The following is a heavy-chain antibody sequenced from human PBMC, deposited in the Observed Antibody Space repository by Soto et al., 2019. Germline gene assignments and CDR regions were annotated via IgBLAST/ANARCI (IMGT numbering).Heavy chain of an antibody. D-gene: IGHD3-3*01. Sequence: ASVKVSCKASGFTFTSSAVQWVRQARGQRLEWIGWIVVGSGNTNYAQKFQERVTITRDMSTSTAYMELSSLRSEDTAGYYCARYPAVRLEWTSDIWGQGTMVTVSS. J-gene: IGHJ3*02. V-gene: IGHV1-58*01. CDR3: ARYPAVRLEWTSDI. CDR1: GFTFTSSA. CDR2: IVVGSGNT.